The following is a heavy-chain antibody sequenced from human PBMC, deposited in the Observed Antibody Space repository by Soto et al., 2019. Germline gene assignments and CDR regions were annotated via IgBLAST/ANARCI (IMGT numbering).Heavy chain of an antibody. CDR1: GFSIPRGGNS. J-gene: IGHJ6*02. CDR3: ARSKSDFYKYGMDG. CDR2: IYYSGST. Sequence: TLSLPFLVIGFSIPRGGNSLTKVGINSGKGLEWIGYIYYSGSTYYNPSLKSRVTISVETSKKQYSLKRSSVTAGDTAVYYCARSKSDFYKYGMDGWGQVATV. V-gene: IGHV4-31*03. D-gene: IGHD4-4*01.